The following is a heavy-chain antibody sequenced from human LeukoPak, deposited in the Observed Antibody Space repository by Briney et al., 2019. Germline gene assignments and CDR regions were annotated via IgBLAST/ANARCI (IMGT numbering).Heavy chain of an antibody. CDR3: ARESVVVTRVNAFDI. CDR1: GFTVSSNY. CDR2: IYSGGST. Sequence: GGSLRLSCAASGFTVSSNYMSWVRQAPGKGLEWVSVIYSGGSTYYADSVKGRFTISRDNSKNTLYLQMNSLRAEDTAVYYCARESVVVTRVNAFDIWGQGTMVTASS. J-gene: IGHJ3*02. D-gene: IGHD2-21*02. V-gene: IGHV3-53*01.